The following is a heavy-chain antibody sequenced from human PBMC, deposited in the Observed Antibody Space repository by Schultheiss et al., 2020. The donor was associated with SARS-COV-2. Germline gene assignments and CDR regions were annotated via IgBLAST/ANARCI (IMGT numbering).Heavy chain of an antibody. CDR3: AKDRGGYDWGDYYYYGMDV. D-gene: IGHD5-12*01. V-gene: IGHV3-73*01. Sequence: GGSLRLSCAASGFTFSGSAMHWVRQASGKGLEWVGRIRSKANSYATAYAASVKGRFTISRDDSKNTAYLQMNSLRAEDTAVYYCAKDRGGYDWGDYYYYGMDVWGQGTTVTVSS. J-gene: IGHJ6*02. CDR1: GFTFSGSA. CDR2: IRSKANSYAT.